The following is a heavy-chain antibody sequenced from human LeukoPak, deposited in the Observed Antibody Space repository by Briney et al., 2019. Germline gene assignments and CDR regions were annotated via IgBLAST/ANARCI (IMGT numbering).Heavy chain of an antibody. V-gene: IGHV3-66*01. J-gene: IGHJ6*02. CDR3: ARDSMVRGVSYGMDV. Sequence: GGSLRLSCAASGFTFSSYAMSWVRQAPGKGLEWVSVIYSGGSTYYADSVKGRFTISRDNSKNTLYLQMNSLRAEDTAVYYCARDSMVRGVSYGMDVWGQGTTVTVSS. D-gene: IGHD3-10*01. CDR1: GFTFSSYA. CDR2: IYSGGST.